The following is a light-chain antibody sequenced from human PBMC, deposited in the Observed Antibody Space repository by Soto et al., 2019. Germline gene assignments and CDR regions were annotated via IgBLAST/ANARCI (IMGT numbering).Light chain of an antibody. CDR3: QQSHITTLFT. CDR2: AAS. J-gene: IGKJ2*01. Sequence: DIQMTQSPSSLSASIGDRVTITCRASQNINSHLNWYQQKPGKAPKVLIYAASRFQSGVPSRFSGSGSGTEFTLTISSLEPEDFATYYCQQSHITTLFTFGKGTKLEIK. CDR1: QNINSH. V-gene: IGKV1-39*01.